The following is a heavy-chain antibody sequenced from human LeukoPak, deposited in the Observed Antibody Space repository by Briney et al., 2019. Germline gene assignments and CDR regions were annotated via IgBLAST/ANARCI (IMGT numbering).Heavy chain of an antibody. CDR3: AREAYSSSPWV. CDR1: GFTFSSYS. CDR2: ISSSSSTI. D-gene: IGHD6-13*01. Sequence: PGGSLRLSCAASGFTFSSYSMNWVRQAPGKGLEWVSYISSSSSTIYYADSVKGRFTISRDNAKNSLYLQMNSLRAEDTAVYYCAREAYSSSPWVWGQGTLVTVSS. V-gene: IGHV3-48*01. J-gene: IGHJ4*02.